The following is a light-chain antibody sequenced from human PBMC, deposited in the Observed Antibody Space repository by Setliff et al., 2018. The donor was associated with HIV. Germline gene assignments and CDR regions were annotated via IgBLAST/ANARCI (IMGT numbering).Light chain of an antibody. CDR3: SSYTSSSTPALV. Sequence: QSVLTQPASVSGSPGQSITISCTGTSSDVGGYNYVSWYQQHPGKAPKLMIYEVSNRPSEVSNRFSGSKSGNTASLTISGLQAEDEADYYCSSYTSSSTPALVFGTGTKVTVL. CDR2: EVS. V-gene: IGLV2-14*01. CDR1: SSDVGGYNY. J-gene: IGLJ1*01.